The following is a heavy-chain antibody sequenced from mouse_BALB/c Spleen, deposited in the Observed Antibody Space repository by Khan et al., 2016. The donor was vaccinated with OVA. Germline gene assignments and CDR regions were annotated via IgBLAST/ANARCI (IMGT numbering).Heavy chain of an antibody. CDR3: ARKNGSDFDY. CDR1: GYSFTGYF. V-gene: IGHV1-20*02. J-gene: IGHJ2*01. Sequence: VQLQQSGPELVKPGASVKISCKASGYSFTGYFMNWVMQSHGKSLEWTGRINPHIGETFYNQKFTGKATLTVDESSSTAHMELRSLASEDSAVYYCARKNGSDFDYWGQGTTLTVAS. D-gene: IGHD1-1*01. CDR2: INPHIGET.